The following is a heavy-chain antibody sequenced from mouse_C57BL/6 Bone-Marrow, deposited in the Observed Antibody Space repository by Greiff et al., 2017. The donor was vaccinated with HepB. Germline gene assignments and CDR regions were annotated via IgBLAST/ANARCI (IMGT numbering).Heavy chain of an antibody. Sequence: HVQLKESGPGLVQPSQSLSITCTVSGFSLTNYGVHWVRQSPGKGLEWLGAIWSGGSPDYNAAFISRLSISKDNSESQVFFKMNSLQADDTAIYYCARMAYYSNSNYFDNWGQGTTLTVSS. CDR1: GFSLTNYG. V-gene: IGHV2-2*01. J-gene: IGHJ2*01. CDR3: ARMAYYSNSNYFDN. CDR2: IWSGGSP. D-gene: IGHD2-5*01.